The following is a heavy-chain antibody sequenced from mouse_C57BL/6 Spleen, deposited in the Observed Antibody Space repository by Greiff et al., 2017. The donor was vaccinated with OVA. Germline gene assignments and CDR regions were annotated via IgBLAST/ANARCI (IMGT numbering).Heavy chain of an antibody. D-gene: IGHD2-2*01. CDR2: IWSDGST. J-gene: IGHJ3*01. V-gene: IGHV2-6-1*01. Sequence: VQLKESGPGLVAPSQSLSITCTVSGFSLTSYGVHWVRQPPGKGLEWLVVIWSDGSTTYNSALKSRLSISKDNSKSQVFLKMNSLQTDDTAMYYCARHEEDGYDVRFAYWGQGTLVTVSA. CDR3: ARHEEDGYDVRFAY. CDR1: GFSLTSYG.